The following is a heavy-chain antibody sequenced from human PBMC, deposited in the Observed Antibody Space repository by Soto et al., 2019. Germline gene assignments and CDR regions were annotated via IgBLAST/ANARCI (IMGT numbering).Heavy chain of an antibody. V-gene: IGHV4-31*03. CDR3: ATKTYYDSSGYYVD. J-gene: IGHJ4*02. CDR2: IYYSGST. D-gene: IGHD3-22*01. CDR1: GGSISSGGYY. Sequence: SETLSLTCTVSGGSISSGGYYWSWIRQHRGKCLEWIVYIYYSGSTYYNPSLKRRVTISVDPSKHQFSLKLTSVTAADRAVYYCATKTYYDSSGYYVDWGQGTLVNVS.